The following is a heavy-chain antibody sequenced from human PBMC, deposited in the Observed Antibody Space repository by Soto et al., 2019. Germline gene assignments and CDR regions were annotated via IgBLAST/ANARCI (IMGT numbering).Heavy chain of an antibody. CDR3: AGGVGATAATFDY. V-gene: IGHV1-3*01. CDR2: INPGNGDT. D-gene: IGHD1-26*01. CDR1: GDTFTNYA. J-gene: IGHJ4*02. Sequence: QVQLVQSGAEVKKPGASVKLSCKASGDTFTNYAMHCVRQAPGQRLEWLAWINPGNGDTKYSQKFQGRVTITRDTSATTAYMELSSLRSEDTAVYYCAGGVGATAATFDYWGQGNLVTVSS.